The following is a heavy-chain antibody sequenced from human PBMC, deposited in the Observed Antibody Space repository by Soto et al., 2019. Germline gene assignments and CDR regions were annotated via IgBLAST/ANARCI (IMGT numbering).Heavy chain of an antibody. Sequence: SETLSLTCTVSGGSISSGGYYWSWIRQHPGKGLEWIVYIYYSWSTYYYPSLKSRVTISVDTSKNLFSLKLSSVTAADTAVYYCARGVTLVRGVIHTPYFDYWGQGALVTVSS. CDR1: GGSISSGGYY. D-gene: IGHD3-10*01. J-gene: IGHJ4*02. CDR3: ARGVTLVRGVIHTPYFDY. V-gene: IGHV4-31*03. CDR2: IYYSWST.